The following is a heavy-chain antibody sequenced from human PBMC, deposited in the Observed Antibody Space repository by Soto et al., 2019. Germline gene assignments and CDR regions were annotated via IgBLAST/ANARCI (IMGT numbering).Heavy chain of an antibody. V-gene: IGHV3-11*06. CDR3: ASLMWQQRLDY. CDR1: GFSFSDYY. J-gene: IGHJ4*02. Sequence: QVQLVESGGGLVKPGGSLRLSCAASGFSFSDYYMSWIRQAPGKGLEWVSYISSRSSNTKYADSVKGRFTISRDNAKNSLYLQMNSLTGDDTAVYYCASLMWQQRLDYWGQGTLVTVSS. D-gene: IGHD6-13*01. CDR2: ISSRSSNT.